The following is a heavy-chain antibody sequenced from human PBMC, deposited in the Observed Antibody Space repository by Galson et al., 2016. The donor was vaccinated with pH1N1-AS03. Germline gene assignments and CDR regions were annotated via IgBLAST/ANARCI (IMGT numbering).Heavy chain of an antibody. J-gene: IGHJ4*02. Sequence: SLRLSCAASGFTLSNYWMHWVRQAPGKGLVWVSRINSDGSYTNYADSVWGRFTISRDNARNSLYLQMDSLRAEDTAVYYCARDRDGSDYFDSWGQGTLVTGSS. CDR3: ARDRDGSDYFDS. V-gene: IGHV3-74*01. CDR1: GFTLSNYW. D-gene: IGHD5-24*01. CDR2: INSDGSYT.